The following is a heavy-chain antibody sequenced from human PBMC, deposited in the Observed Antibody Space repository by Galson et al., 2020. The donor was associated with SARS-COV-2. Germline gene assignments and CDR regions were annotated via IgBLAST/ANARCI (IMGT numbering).Heavy chain of an antibody. J-gene: IGHJ5*02. CDR3: VKTTADDSEDWFDP. Sequence: ASVKVSCKASGYNFISDDIHWVRQAPGQGLEWMGWMNPSSGNTGYVHKFQGRVTMSRTIATSTAYMELNNLRPEDTAVYFCVKTTADDSEDWFDPWGQGTLVTVSS. D-gene: IGHD3-22*01. CDR2: MNPSSGNT. V-gene: IGHV1-8*01. CDR1: GYNFISDD.